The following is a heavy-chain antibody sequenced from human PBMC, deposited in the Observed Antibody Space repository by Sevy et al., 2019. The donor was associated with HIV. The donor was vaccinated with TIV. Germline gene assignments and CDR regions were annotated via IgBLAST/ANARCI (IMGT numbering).Heavy chain of an antibody. D-gene: IGHD3-9*01. V-gene: IGHV3-15*01. CDR1: GFTFSNAW. Sequence: GGSLRLSCAASGFTFSNAWMSWVRQAPGKGLEWVGRIKSKTDGGTTDYAAPVKGRFTISRDDSKNTLYLRMNSLKTEDTAVYYCTANYDILTGGAFDIWGQGTMVTVSS. J-gene: IGHJ3*02. CDR3: TANYDILTGGAFDI. CDR2: IKSKTDGGTT.